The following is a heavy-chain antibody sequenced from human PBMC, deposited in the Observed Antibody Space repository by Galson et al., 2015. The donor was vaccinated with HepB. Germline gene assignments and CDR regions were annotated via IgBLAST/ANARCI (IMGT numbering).Heavy chain of an antibody. CDR2: IIPILGIA. CDR3: ARDPGGYYGSGSYHNYYYYGMDV. V-gene: IGHV1-69*04. CDR1: GGTFSSYA. D-gene: IGHD3-10*01. J-gene: IGHJ6*02. Sequence: SVKVSCKASGGTFSSYAISWVRQAPGQGLEWMGRIIPILGIANYAQKFQGRVTITADKSTSTAYKELSSLRSEDTAVYYCARDPGGYYGSGSYHNYYYYGMDVWGQGTTVTVSS.